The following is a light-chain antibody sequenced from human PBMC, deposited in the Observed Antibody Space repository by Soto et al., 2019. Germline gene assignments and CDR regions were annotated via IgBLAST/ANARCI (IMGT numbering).Light chain of an antibody. V-gene: IGKV4-1*01. CDR1: QSVLYSSNNKNY. CDR3: QQYFSTPPT. CDR2: WAS. Sequence: DIVMTQSPDSLAVSLGERATINCKSSQSVLYSSNNKNYLAWYQQKPEQPPKLLIYWASTGEAGVPDRFSGSGSGKDFTLTISSLQAEDVAVYYCQQYFSTPPTFGQGTKLEIK. J-gene: IGKJ2*01.